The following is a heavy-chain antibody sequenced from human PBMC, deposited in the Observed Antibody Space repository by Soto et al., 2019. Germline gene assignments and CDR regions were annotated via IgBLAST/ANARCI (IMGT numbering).Heavy chain of an antibody. J-gene: IGHJ4*02. Sequence: LSCAASGFTFTNYAFSWLRQAPGKGLEWVSAISANGDTTYYADSVKGRFTISRDNSKNSLYLQMNSLRAEDTAVYYCAKHRPMSSNLCIWGQGTLVTVSS. CDR2: ISANGDTT. CDR1: GFTFTNYA. D-gene: IGHD3-16*01. CDR3: AKHRPMSSNLCI. V-gene: IGHV3-23*01.